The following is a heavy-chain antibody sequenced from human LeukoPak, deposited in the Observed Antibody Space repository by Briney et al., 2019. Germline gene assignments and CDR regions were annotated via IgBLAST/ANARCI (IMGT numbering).Heavy chain of an antibody. CDR1: GFTFSSYA. D-gene: IGHD2-2*01. Sequence: GGSLRLSCAASGFTFSSYAMSWVRQAPGKGLEWVSSITSSSSYTFYADSVKGRFTISRDNAKNSLYLQMNSLRAEDTAVYYCARGCTTTSCYDYWGQGTLVTVSS. V-gene: IGHV3-21*01. CDR3: ARGCTTTSCYDY. CDR2: ITSSSSYT. J-gene: IGHJ4*02.